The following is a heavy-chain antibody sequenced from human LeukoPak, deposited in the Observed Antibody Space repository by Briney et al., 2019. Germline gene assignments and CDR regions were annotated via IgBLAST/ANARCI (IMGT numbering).Heavy chain of an antibody. CDR2: INWNGGST. D-gene: IGHD3-22*01. J-gene: IGHJ4*02. Sequence: RPGGSLRLSCAPSGFTFDYYGMSWVRQAPGNGLEWVSGINWNGGSTGYAGSVKGRFILSRDNAKNSLYLQMNSLRAEDTAVYYCARAALAYYYASSGYPNPYWGQGTLVTVSS. CDR1: GFTFDYYG. V-gene: IGHV3-20*04. CDR3: ARAALAYYYASSGYPNPY.